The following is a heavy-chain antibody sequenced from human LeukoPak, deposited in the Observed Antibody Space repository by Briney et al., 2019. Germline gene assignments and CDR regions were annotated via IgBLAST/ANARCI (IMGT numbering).Heavy chain of an antibody. CDR2: IRGKVYSYET. V-gene: IGHV3-73*01. J-gene: IGHJ4*02. CDR3: TTMSTAEGFDY. Sequence: GGSLRLSCAASGFIFSGSAIHWVRQSSGKGLEWVGRIRGKVYSYETTYAASVKGRFTISRIDSNNTAYLQMNSLNTDDTAVYYCTTMSTAEGFDYWGQGTLVTVSS. CDR1: GFIFSGSA. D-gene: IGHD1-14*01.